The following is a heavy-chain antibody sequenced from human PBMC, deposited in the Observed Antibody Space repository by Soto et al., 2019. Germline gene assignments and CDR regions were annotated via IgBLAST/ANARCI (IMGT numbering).Heavy chain of an antibody. D-gene: IGHD3-9*01. CDR1: GYMFTQYW. V-gene: IGHV5-10-1*01. CDR3: ARQDDAGYVEYYYGMDV. Sequence: AVAPQKVSCKGSGYMFTQYWISCVRQRPGQGLEWMGRIDPSDSYINYSPSFQGHVIISVDKSITTAYLQWSSLKASDTAMYYCARQDDAGYVEYYYGMDVWGQGTTVTVSS. J-gene: IGHJ6*02. CDR2: IDPSDSYI.